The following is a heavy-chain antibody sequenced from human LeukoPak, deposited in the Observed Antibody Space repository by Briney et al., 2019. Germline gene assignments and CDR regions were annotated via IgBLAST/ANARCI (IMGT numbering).Heavy chain of an antibody. CDR1: GGSISSGDYY. J-gene: IGHJ2*01. CDR3: ARESPYCSGGSCYDGFWYFDL. V-gene: IGHV4-30-4*01. CDR2: IYYSGST. Sequence: SETLSLTCTVSGGSISSGDYYWSWIRQPPGKGLEWIGYIYYSGSTYYNPSLKSRVTISVDTSKNQFSLKLSSVTAADTAVYYCARESPYCSGGSCYDGFWYFDLWGRGTLGTVSS. D-gene: IGHD2-15*01.